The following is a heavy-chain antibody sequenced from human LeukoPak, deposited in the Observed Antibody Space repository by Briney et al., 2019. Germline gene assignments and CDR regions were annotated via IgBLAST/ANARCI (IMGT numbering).Heavy chain of an antibody. D-gene: IGHD2-21*01. CDR3: ANGRHMASAVAEFDH. V-gene: IGHV3-30*18. CDR2: ISYHGTHK. Sequence: PGGSLRLSCEVSGFTFSNYDMHCVRQPPGKGLEWVAGISYHGTHKYYVDSVKRRFTVSRDNSKNTVYLQMNSLRTEDTALYYCANGRHMASAVAEFDHWGQGTQVTVSS. J-gene: IGHJ4*02. CDR1: GFTFSNYD.